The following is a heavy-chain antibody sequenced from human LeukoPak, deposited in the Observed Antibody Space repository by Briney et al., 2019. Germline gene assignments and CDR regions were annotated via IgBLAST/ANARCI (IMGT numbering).Heavy chain of an antibody. D-gene: IGHD3-10*01. V-gene: IGHV3-23*01. J-gene: IGHJ4*02. CDR3: AKTSLLLWFGD. CDR2: IXGSGSST. Sequence: GGSLRLSCXXSGFTFSXXXXXXXRQAPGKGLXWVSAIXGSGSSTYYXDSVXXGFTXSXXNSKNALYLQMNSLRAEDTAVYYCAKTSLLLWFGDWGQGTLVTVSS. CDR1: GFTFSXXX.